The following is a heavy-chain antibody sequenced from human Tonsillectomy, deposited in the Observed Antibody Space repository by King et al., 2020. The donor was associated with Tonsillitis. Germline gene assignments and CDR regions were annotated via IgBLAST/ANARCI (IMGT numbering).Heavy chain of an antibody. Sequence: VQLVESGGGLVQPWRSLRLSCTASGFTFGDYAMSLFRQAPGKGLQWVGFIRSKAYGGTREYAASVKGRFTISRDDSKSIAYLQMNSLKTEDTAVYYCTRAQRVGDYPYYFDYWGQGPLVTVSS. D-gene: IGHD4-17*01. CDR2: IRSKAYGGTR. J-gene: IGHJ4*02. V-gene: IGHV3-49*03. CDR1: GFTFGDYA. CDR3: TRAQRVGDYPYYFDY.